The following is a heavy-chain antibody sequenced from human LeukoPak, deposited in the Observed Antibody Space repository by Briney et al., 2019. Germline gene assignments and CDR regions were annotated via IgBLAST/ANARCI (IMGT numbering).Heavy chain of an antibody. CDR2: INHSGST. CDR1: GGSFSGYY. CDR3: ARCFGAFDI. D-gene: IGHD3-16*01. V-gene: IGHV4-34*01. Sequence: SETLSLTCAVYGGSFSGYYWSWIRQPPGKGLEWIGEINHSGSTNYNPSLKSRVTISVDTSKSQFSLKLSSVTAADTAVYYCARCFGAFDIWGQGTMVTVSS. J-gene: IGHJ3*02.